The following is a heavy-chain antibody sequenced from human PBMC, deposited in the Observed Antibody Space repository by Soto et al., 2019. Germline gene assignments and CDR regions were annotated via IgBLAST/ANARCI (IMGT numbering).Heavy chain of an antibody. V-gene: IGHV3-30*18. Sequence: PGGSLRLSCAASGFTFSSYDMHWVRQAPGKGLEWVGVISYGGSNKYYRPSVKGRFTVSRDNSKNTLYLQMNSLRVEDTAVYYCAKGSYNGTYSDFDYWGQGTLVTVSS. CDR2: ISYGGSNK. D-gene: IGHD1-26*01. CDR1: GFTFSSYD. CDR3: AKGSYNGTYSDFDY. J-gene: IGHJ4*02.